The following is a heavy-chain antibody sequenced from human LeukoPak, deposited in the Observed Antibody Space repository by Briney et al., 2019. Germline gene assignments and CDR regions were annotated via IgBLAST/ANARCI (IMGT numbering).Heavy chain of an antibody. D-gene: IGHD1-26*01. Sequence: GGSLRLSCAASGFTFSNYPLHWVRQAPGKGLEWVTLISYDGSKIYYADSVKGRFTISRDNSKNTLYLQMNSLRAEDTAVYYCAKDQWELPDYFDYWGQGTLVTVSA. J-gene: IGHJ4*02. V-gene: IGHV3-30-3*01. CDR1: GFTFSNYP. CDR2: ISYDGSKI. CDR3: AKDQWELPDYFDY.